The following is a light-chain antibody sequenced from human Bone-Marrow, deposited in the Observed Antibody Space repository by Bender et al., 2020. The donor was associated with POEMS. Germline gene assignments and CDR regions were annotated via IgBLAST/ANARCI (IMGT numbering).Light chain of an antibody. CDR1: SSDVGYYNY. Sequence: QSALTQPASVSGSPGQSITISCTGTSSDVGYYNYVSWYQQHPGKAPKLLIYDVSDRPSGVSNRFSGSKSGNTASLTISGLQAEDEADYYCSSYTSISTPVIFGGGTKLTVL. CDR3: SSYTSISTPVI. J-gene: IGLJ2*01. CDR2: DVS. V-gene: IGLV2-14*01.